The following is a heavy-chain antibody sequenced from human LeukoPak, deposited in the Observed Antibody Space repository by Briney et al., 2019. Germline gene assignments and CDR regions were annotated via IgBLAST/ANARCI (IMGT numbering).Heavy chain of an antibody. J-gene: IGHJ4*02. D-gene: IGHD3-3*01. CDR3: ARDGGARDDGYFDY. CDR2: IYTSGCT. Sequence: SETLSLTCTVSGGSISSYYWSWIRQPAGKGLEWIGRIYTSGCTNYNPSLKSRVTMSVDTSKNQFSLKLSSVTAADTAVYYCARDGGARDDGYFDYWGQGTLVTVSS. CDR1: GGSISSYY. V-gene: IGHV4-4*07.